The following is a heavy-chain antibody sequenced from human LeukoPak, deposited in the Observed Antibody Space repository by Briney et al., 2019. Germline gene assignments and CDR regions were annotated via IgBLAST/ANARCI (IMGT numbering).Heavy chain of an antibody. V-gene: IGHV3-7*01. CDR1: GFTFSSYW. Sequence: GGSLRLSCAASGFTFSSYWMSWVRQIPGKGLEWVANIKQDGSEIYYVDSVKGRFTISRDNAQNSMYLQMNSLRVEDTAVYYCTSWGDTTAEYFQRWGQGTLVTVSS. D-gene: IGHD2-21*02. CDR2: IKQDGSEI. J-gene: IGHJ1*01. CDR3: TSWGDTTAEYFQR.